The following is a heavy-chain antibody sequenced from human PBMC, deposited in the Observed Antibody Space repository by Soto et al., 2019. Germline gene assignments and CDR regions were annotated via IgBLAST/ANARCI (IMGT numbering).Heavy chain of an antibody. CDR1: GFGFNSYG. CDR2: ISGSSGNT. D-gene: IGHD2-15*01. V-gene: IGHV3-23*01. J-gene: IGHJ4*02. Sequence: EVQLLESGGGLAQPGGSLRLSCVGSGFGFNSYGMSWVRQAPGKGLEWVSGISGSSGNTYYADSVKGRFTISRDNSKNTLYLQMNSLRAGDTAVYYCAKYRGYCSGGGCSREGYLDYWGQGTLVTVSS. CDR3: AKYRGYCSGGGCSREGYLDY.